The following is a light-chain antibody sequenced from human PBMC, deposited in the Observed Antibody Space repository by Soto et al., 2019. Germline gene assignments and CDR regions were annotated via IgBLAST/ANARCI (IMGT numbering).Light chain of an antibody. CDR1: QGVSSY. CDR3: QQRSNWLLT. J-gene: IGKJ4*01. Sequence: EIVLTQSPATLSLSPGERATLSCRASQGVSSYLAWYQQKPGQAPRLLIYDASNRATGIPARFSGSGPVTDFTLTISSLEPEDFAVYYCQQRSNWLLTFGGGTKVEIK. V-gene: IGKV3D-11*01. CDR2: DAS.